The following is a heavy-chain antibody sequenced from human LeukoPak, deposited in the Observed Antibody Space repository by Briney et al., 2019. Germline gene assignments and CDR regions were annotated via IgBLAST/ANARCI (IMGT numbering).Heavy chain of an antibody. D-gene: IGHD3-3*01. V-gene: IGHV4-4*07. CDR2: IYTSGRP. CDR3: ARVWGGYYTGEWYFDL. Sequence: SETLSLTCTVSGGSISSYYWSWIRPPAGKGLEWIGRIYTSGRPNYNPSLKSRVTMSVDTSKNQFSLKLSSVTAADTAVYYCARVWGGYYTGEWYFDLWGRGTLVTVSS. CDR1: GGSISSYY. J-gene: IGHJ2*01.